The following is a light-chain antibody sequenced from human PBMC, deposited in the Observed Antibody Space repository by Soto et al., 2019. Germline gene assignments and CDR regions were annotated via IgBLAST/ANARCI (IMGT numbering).Light chain of an antibody. V-gene: IGKV3-20*01. CDR3: QQYGSSLT. CDR1: QSVSSNY. Sequence: DSVLTQSPGTLSLSPGERATLSCRASQSVSSNYLAWYQQKPGQAPRLLIYGASSRATGIPDRFSGSGSGTDFTLTVSRLEPEDFAVYFCQQYGSSLTCGGGTKVEIK. J-gene: IGKJ4*01. CDR2: GAS.